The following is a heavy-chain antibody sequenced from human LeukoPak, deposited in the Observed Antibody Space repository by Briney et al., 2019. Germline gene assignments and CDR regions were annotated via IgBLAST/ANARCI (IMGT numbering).Heavy chain of an antibody. V-gene: IGHV1-69*01. Sequence: SVTVSCKASGGTFSSYAISWVRQAPGQGLEWMGGIIPIFGTANYAQKFQGRVTITADESTSTAYMELSSLRSEDTAVYYCARLGFRYYYDSSGYYNENDYWGQGTLVTVSS. D-gene: IGHD3-22*01. CDR2: IIPIFGTA. CDR1: GGTFSSYA. J-gene: IGHJ4*02. CDR3: ARLGFRYYYDSSGYYNENDY.